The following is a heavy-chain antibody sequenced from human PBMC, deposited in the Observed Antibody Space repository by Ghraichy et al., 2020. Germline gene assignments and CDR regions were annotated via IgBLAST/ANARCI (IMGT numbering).Heavy chain of an antibody. CDR3: ARVPLNHAYYYYTMDV. J-gene: IGHJ6*02. V-gene: IGHV4-34*01. Sequence: SETLSLTCAVYGGSFSGYYWSWIRQPPGKGLEWIGEINHSGSTNYNPSLKSRVTISLDTSKNQFSLKLSSVTAADTAVYFCARVPLNHAYYYYTMDVWGQETTVTVSS. CDR2: INHSGST. CDR1: GGSFSGYY.